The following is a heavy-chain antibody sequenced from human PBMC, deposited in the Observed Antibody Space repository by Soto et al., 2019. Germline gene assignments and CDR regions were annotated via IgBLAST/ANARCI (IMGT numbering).Heavy chain of an antibody. D-gene: IGHD1-1*01. CDR1: GGSISSSSYY. CDR2: IYYSGST. V-gene: IGHV4-39*01. J-gene: IGHJ6*03. Sequence: ETLSLTYTVSGGSISSSSYYLGWIRQPPGKGLEWIGSIYYSGSTYYNPSLKSRVTISVDTSKNQFSLKLSSVTAADTAVYYCARQLDVSSRYYYYYMDVWGKGTTVTVSS. CDR3: ARQLDVSSRYYYYYMDV.